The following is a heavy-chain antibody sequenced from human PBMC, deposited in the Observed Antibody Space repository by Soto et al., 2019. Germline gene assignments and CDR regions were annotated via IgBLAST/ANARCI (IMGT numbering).Heavy chain of an antibody. J-gene: IGHJ4*02. V-gene: IGHV1-69*12. D-gene: IGHD2-2*01. CDR2: IIPIFGTA. Sequence: QVQLVQSGAEVKKPGSSVKVSCKASGGTFSSYAISWVQQAPGQGLDWMGGIIPIFGTANYAQKFQGRVPSSAEESTSTAYMVLSSLRAEDTAVYYCARDATQRWGQGTLVTVSS. CDR3: ARDATQR. CDR1: GGTFSSYA.